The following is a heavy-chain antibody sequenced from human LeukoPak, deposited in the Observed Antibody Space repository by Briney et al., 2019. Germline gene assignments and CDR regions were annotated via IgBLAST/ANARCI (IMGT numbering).Heavy chain of an antibody. V-gene: IGHV4-39*01. D-gene: IGHD6-6*01. J-gene: IGHJ4*02. Sequence: PSETLSLTCTVSGGSISSSSYYWGWIRQPPGKGLEWIGSIYYSGSTYYNPSLKSRVTISVDTSKNQFSLKLSSVTAADTAVYYCARHGRLAARPQYYFDYWGQGTLLTVSS. CDR1: GGSISSSSYY. CDR3: ARHGRLAARPQYYFDY. CDR2: IYYSGST.